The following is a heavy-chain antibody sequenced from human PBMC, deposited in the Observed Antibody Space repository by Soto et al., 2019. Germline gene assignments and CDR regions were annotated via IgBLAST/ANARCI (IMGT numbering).Heavy chain of an antibody. D-gene: IGHD2-21*02. J-gene: IGHJ4*02. Sequence: EMHLVESGGGLVQPGGSLRLSCSASGFTFSAYAMHWVRQAPGKGLEYVSSISPNGGTTYHADSVKDRFIVSRDNSKNTRYLQRSSLRDDETASYYCVKGGKGLATAGRAQIDCWGQGTLVTVSS. CDR1: GFTFSAYA. CDR2: ISPNGGTT. V-gene: IGHV3-64D*06. CDR3: VKGGKGLATAGRAQIDC.